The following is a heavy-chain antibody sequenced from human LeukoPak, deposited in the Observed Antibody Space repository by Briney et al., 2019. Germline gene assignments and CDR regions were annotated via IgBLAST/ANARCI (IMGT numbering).Heavy chain of an antibody. D-gene: IGHD2-2*01. V-gene: IGHV3-21*05. CDR1: GFTFSRYA. CDR2: INTDSSDI. J-gene: IGHJ4*02. CDR3: ARDTFQPGLIDS. Sequence: GGSLRLSCAASGFTFSRYAMDWVRQAPGKGLEWVSYINTDSSDIHYADSVKGRFTISRDNARNTLYLQLSSLRAEDSGVYYCARDTFQPGLIDSWGQGTLVTVSS.